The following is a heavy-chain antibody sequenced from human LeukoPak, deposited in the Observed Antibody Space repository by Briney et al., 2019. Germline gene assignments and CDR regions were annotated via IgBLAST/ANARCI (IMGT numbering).Heavy chain of an antibody. CDR1: GGSLSSYY. CDR3: ARAPSDSSGYYYYYFDY. J-gene: IGHJ4*02. D-gene: IGHD3-22*01. CDR2: IYYSGSI. Sequence: PSETLSLTCTVSGGSLSSYYWSWIRQPPGKGLEWIGYIYYSGSINYNPSLKSRVTISVDTSKNQFSLKLSSVTAADTAVYYCARAPSDSSGYYYYYFDYRGQGTLVTVSS. V-gene: IGHV4-59*08.